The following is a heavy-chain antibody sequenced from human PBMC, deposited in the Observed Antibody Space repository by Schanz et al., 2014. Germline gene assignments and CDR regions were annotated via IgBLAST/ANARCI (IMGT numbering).Heavy chain of an antibody. CDR3: TTAHYSSNYETLDY. D-gene: IGHD6-13*01. CDR2: IKSRIHGGTT. Sequence: ESWGGLVKPGGSLRLSCAASGFTMRNEWMSWVRQAPGKGLEWVARIKSRIHGGTTDYAAPVKGRFTISRDDSKHTVYLQMDSLKTEDTALYYCTTAHYSSNYETLDYWGQGTLVTVSS. CDR1: GFTMRNEW. J-gene: IGHJ4*02. V-gene: IGHV3-15*01.